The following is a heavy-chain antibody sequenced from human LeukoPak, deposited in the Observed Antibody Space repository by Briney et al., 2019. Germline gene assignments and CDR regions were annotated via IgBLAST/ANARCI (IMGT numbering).Heavy chain of an antibody. J-gene: IGHJ4*02. V-gene: IGHV3-23*01. CDR2: ISGSGGTT. CDR3: ARQTEDIVVVPAAIDY. D-gene: IGHD2-2*01. CDR1: GFTFSSLA. Sequence: GGSLRLSCAASGFTFSSLAMHWVRQAPGKGLEWVSVISGSGGTTYYADSVKGRFTTSRDNSKNTLYLQMNSLRAEDTAVYYCARQTEDIVVVPAAIDYWGQGTLVTVSS.